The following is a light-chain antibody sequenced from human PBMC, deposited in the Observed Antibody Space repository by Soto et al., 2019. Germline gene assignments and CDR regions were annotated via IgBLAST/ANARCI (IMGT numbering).Light chain of an antibody. V-gene: IGKV3-20*01. CDR3: QQYAYPPWT. Sequence: DTVLTQSPGTLSLSPGERATLSCRASQSVTSTYLAWYQHRPGQAPRLLIYGASTRATGIPDRFSGSGSGSDFTITISRLEHEDFAVYYYQQYAYPPWTFGHGTKVEIK. CDR2: GAS. CDR1: QSVTSTY. J-gene: IGKJ1*01.